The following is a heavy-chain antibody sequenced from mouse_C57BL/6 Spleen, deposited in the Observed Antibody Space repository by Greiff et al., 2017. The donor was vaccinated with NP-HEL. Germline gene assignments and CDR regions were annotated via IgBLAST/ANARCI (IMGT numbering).Heavy chain of an antibody. D-gene: IGHD1-1*01. CDR2: INPSTGGT. V-gene: IGHV1-42*01. J-gene: IGHJ2*01. CDR1: GYSFTGYY. CDR3: ARSGTTVVANDYYAMDY. Sequence: VQLQQSGPELVKPGASVKISCKASGYSFTGYYMNWVKQSPEKSLEWIGEINPSTGGTTYNQKFKAKATLTVDKSSSTAYMQLKSLTSEDSAVYYCARSGTTVVANDYYAMDYWGQGTTLTVSS.